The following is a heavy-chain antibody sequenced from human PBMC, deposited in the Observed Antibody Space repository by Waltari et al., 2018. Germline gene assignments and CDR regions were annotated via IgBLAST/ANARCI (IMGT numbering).Heavy chain of an antibody. J-gene: IGHJ4*02. CDR2: ISGTGCSA. CDR3: AKGRVPAAAIYYFDT. V-gene: IGHV3-23*01. Sequence: EVQLLECGGGLVRPGESLHLSCTPSAHPFRSHAPNWVRQAPGKGPEWVSAISGTGCSAYSADSVKGLFTISRDNAENTLYLQMNSLRVEDTAMYYCAKGRVPAAAIYYFDTWGQGTLVTVSS. D-gene: IGHD2-2*01. CDR1: AHPFRSHA.